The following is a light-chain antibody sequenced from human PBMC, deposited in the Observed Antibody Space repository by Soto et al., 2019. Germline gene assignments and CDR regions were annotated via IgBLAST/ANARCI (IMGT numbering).Light chain of an antibody. V-gene: IGKV3-11*01. CDR1: QSVSSY. J-gene: IGKJ5*01. Sequence: EIVLTRSPATLSLSPGGRGTLSCGASQSVSSYLAWYQQKPGQAPRLLIYDASNRATGIPARFSGSGSGTDFTLTISSLEPEDFAVYYCQQRSNWPPITFGQGTRLEI. CDR3: QQRSNWPPIT. CDR2: DAS.